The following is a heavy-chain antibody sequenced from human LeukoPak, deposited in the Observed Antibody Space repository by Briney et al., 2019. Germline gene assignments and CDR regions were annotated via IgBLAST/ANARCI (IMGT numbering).Heavy chain of an antibody. CDR2: SNPNSGDT. CDR3: ARDRNGDGFAYFDY. Sequence: GASVKVSCKASGYTFNDYLMHWVRQAPGQGLEWMGWSNPNSGDTSSAQKFQGRVTMTRDTSISTAYMELSTLRSDDTAVYYCARDRNGDGFAYFDYWGQGTLVTVSS. J-gene: IGHJ4*02. D-gene: IGHD5-24*01. CDR1: GYTFNDYL. V-gene: IGHV1-2*02.